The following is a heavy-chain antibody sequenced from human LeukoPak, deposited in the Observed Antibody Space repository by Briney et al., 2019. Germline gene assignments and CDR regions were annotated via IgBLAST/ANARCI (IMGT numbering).Heavy chain of an antibody. CDR3: ARDPYGETLFDY. J-gene: IGHJ4*02. V-gene: IGHV1-46*01. CDR1: GYTFTSYY. D-gene: IGHD4-17*01. Sequence: ASVKVSCKASGYTFTSYYMHWVRQAPGQGLEWMGIINPSGGSTSYARKFQGRVTMTRDTSTSTVYMELSSLRSEDTAVYYCARDPYGETLFDYWGQGTLVTVSS. CDR2: INPSGGST.